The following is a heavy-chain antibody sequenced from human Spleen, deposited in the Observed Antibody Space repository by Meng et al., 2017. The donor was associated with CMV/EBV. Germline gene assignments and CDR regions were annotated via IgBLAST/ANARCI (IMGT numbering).Heavy chain of an antibody. J-gene: IGHJ6*02. Sequence: GESLKISCAASGFTFSSYGMHWVRQAPGKGLEWVAVIWYDGSNKYYADSVKGRFTISRDNSKNTLYLQMNSLRAEDTAVYYCAKDLSPGTTLGGMDVWGQGTTVTVSS. D-gene: IGHD1-14*01. V-gene: IGHV3-33*06. CDR2: IWYDGSNK. CDR1: GFTFSSYG. CDR3: AKDLSPGTTLGGMDV.